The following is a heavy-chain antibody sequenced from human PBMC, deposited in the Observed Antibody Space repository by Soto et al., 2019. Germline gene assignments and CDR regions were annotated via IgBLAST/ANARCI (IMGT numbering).Heavy chain of an antibody. Sequence: SETLSLTCSVSGYSVTSSDYYWAWIRQPPGKRLEWIGSMFYSGLTYYNPSLKSRVTLSVDTSKNQFSVRPNSVTAADTAVYYCAPLSVSLSGPYGIHVWGQGTTVTVSS. V-gene: IGHV4-39*01. CDR1: GYSVTSSDYY. CDR2: MFYSGLT. J-gene: IGHJ6*02. CDR3: APLSVSLSGPYGIHV. D-gene: IGHD2-15*01.